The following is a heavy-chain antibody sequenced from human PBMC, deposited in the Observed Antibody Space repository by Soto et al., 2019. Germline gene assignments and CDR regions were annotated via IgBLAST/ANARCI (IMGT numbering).Heavy chain of an antibody. V-gene: IGHV1-69*12. J-gene: IGHJ2*01. CDR3: ARVVTVVKSFHYWYFDL. D-gene: IGHD2-15*01. CDR1: GGTFSSYA. Sequence: QVQLVQSGAEVKKPGSSVKVSCKASGGTFSSYAISWVRQAPGQGLEWMGGIIPIFGTTNYAQKLQGRVTITADESTSTAYMELSSLRSEDTAMYYCARVVTVVKSFHYWYFDLWGRGTLVTVSS. CDR2: IIPIFGTT.